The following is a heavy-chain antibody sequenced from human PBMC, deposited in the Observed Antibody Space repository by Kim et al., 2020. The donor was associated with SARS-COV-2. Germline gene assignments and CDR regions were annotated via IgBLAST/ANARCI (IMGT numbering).Heavy chain of an antibody. Sequence: GGSLRLSCAASGFTFSSYGMHWVRQAPGKGLEWVAVIWYDGSNKYYADSVKGRFTISRDNSKNTLYLQMNSLRAEDTAVYYCARDGASSTFLGYFDYWGQGTLVTVSS. CDR3: ARDGASSTFLGYFDY. CDR2: IWYDGSNK. V-gene: IGHV3-33*01. D-gene: IGHD6-19*01. J-gene: IGHJ4*02. CDR1: GFTFSSYG.